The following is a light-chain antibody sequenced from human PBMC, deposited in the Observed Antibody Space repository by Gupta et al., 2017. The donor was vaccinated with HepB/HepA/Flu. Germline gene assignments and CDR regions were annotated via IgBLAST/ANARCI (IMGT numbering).Light chain of an antibody. Sequence: EIVLTQSPGTLSLSPGERATLSCRASQSVSNSYLAWYQQKPGQAPRLLIYAASSRATGIPDRFSGSGSGTDFTLTIXRLEPEDFAVYYCQQEGNSPITFGXGTKVEIK. CDR1: QSVSNSY. CDR3: QQEGNSPIT. J-gene: IGKJ4*01. CDR2: AAS. V-gene: IGKV3-20*01.